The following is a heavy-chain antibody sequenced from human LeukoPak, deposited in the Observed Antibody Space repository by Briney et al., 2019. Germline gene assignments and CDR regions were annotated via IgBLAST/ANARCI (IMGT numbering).Heavy chain of an antibody. Sequence: AASVKVSCKASGGTFSSYAISWVRQAPGQGLEWMGGIIPIFGTANYAQKFQGRVTITADESTSTAYMELSSLRSEDTAVYYCATGGYSSGYIPPILILDYWGQGTLVTVSS. CDR1: GGTFSSYA. CDR3: ATGGYSSGYIPPILILDY. CDR2: IIPIFGTA. V-gene: IGHV1-69*01. J-gene: IGHJ4*02. D-gene: IGHD3-22*01.